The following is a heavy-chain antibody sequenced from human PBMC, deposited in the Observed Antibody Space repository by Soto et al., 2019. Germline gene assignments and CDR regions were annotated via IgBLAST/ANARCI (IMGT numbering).Heavy chain of an antibody. D-gene: IGHD3-10*01. CDR2: IYYSGST. J-gene: IGHJ5*02. CDR3: ARRVTMVRGILITWVAP. V-gene: IGHV4-39*01. Sequence: QMQMQESGPGLVKPSETLSLTCTVSGVSIVSSSWYWDWIRQPPGKGLEWIGSIYYSGSTHYNPSLRSRVPISPHTSPNQCSLTPSSVRAPSTAVYYWARRVTMVRGILITWVAPWGSGTRVTAPS. CDR1: GVSIVSSSWY.